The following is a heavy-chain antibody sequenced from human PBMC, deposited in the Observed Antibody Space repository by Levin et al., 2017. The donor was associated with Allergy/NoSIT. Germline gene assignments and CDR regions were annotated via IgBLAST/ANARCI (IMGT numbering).Heavy chain of an antibody. D-gene: IGHD6-13*01. J-gene: IGHJ5*02. CDR2: IYYSGST. CDR3: ARLAPHIAAVGTKHWFDP. V-gene: IGHV4-59*08. Sequence: PSETLSLTCTVSGGSINTYYWNWIRQPPGKGLEWIGYIYYSGSTNYNPSLKSRVTISLDTSKNQFSLKLSSVTAADTAVYYCARLAPHIAAVGTKHWFDPWGQGTLVTVSS. CDR1: GGSINTYY.